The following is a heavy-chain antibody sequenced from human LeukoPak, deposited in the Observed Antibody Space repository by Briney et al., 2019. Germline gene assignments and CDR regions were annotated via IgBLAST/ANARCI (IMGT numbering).Heavy chain of an antibody. V-gene: IGHV3-74*01. D-gene: IGHD3-9*01. CDR2: INPDGSST. CDR3: TRDLMDYDVSTGLHHYYMDV. CDR1: GFTFSNYW. J-gene: IGHJ6*02. Sequence: GGSLRLSCAASGFTFSNYWMHWVRQRPGKGLVWVSRINPDGSSTDYADSVKGRFTISRDNAKNTLYLQMNTLRVEDTAVYYCTRDLMDYDVSTGLHHYYMDVWGQGTTVTVSS.